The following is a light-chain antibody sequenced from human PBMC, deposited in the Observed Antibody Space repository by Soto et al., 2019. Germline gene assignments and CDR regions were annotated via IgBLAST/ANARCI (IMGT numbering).Light chain of an antibody. J-gene: IGKJ1*01. CDR1: QSLLGSGGHNY. V-gene: IGKV2-28*01. CDR3: MQSRQTPRT. Sequence: DIVLTQSPLSLPVTPGEPASLSCRSSQSLLGSGGHNYLDWYVQKPGQSPQFVIFLGSHRPSGVPDRFSGSGSGTDFTLKISRVEAEDVGVYFCMQSRQTPRTFGQGTRVEI. CDR2: LGS.